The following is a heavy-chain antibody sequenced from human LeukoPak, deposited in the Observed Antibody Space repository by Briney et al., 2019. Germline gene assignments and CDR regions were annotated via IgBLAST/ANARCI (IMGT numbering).Heavy chain of an antibody. CDR3: AREGDLRWYDY. Sequence: SVKVSCKASGGTFSSYAISWVRQAPGQGLEWMGRIIPILGIANYAQKFQGRVTITADKSTSTAYMELSSLRSEDTAVYYCAREGDLRWYDYWGQGTLVTVSS. J-gene: IGHJ4*02. CDR1: GGTFSSYA. D-gene: IGHD4-23*01. CDR2: IIPILGIA. V-gene: IGHV1-69*04.